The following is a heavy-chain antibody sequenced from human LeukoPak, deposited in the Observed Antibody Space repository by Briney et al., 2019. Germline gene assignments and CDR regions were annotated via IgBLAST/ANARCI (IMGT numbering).Heavy chain of an antibody. Sequence: GASVKVSCKASGYTFTGYYMHWVRQAPGQGLEWMGWINPNSGGTNYAQKFQGWVTMTRDTSISTAYMELSRLRSDDTAVYYCAREAIAAAGPSFDYWGQGTLVTVSS. J-gene: IGHJ4*02. CDR3: AREAIAAAGPSFDY. V-gene: IGHV1-2*04. D-gene: IGHD6-13*01. CDR2: INPNSGGT. CDR1: GYTFTGYY.